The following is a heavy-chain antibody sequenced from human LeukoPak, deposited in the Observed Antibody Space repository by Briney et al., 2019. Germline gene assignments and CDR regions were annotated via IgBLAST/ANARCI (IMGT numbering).Heavy chain of an antibody. Sequence: ASVKVSCKASGYTFTSYAMHLVRQAPGQRLEWMGWINAGNGNTKYSQKFQGRVTITRDTSASTAYMELSSLRSEDTAVYYCARVKIGYSYGDFDYWGQGTLVTVSS. CDR1: GYTFTSYA. CDR3: ARVKIGYSYGDFDY. D-gene: IGHD5-18*01. V-gene: IGHV1-3*01. J-gene: IGHJ4*02. CDR2: INAGNGNT.